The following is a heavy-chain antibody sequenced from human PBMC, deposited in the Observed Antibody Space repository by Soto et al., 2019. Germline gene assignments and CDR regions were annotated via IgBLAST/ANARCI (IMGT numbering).Heavy chain of an antibody. D-gene: IGHD3-3*01. V-gene: IGHV3-23*01. J-gene: IGHJ4*02. CDR3: AKLSWSGYYGNYFDY. CDR2: ISGSGGST. CDR1: GFTFSSYA. Sequence: GGSLRLSCAASGFTFSSYAMSWVRQAPGKGLEWVSAISGSGGSTYYADSVKGRFTISRDNSKNTLYLQMNSLRAEDTAVYYCAKLSWSGYYGNYFDYWGQGTLVTVSS.